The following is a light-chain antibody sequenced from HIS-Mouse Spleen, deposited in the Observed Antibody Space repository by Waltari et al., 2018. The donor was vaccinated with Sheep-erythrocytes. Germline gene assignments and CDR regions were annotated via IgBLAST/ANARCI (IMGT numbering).Light chain of an antibody. Sequence: QSALTQPASVSGSPGPSITIPCPGTSSDVGSSNLFSWYQQHPGKAPKLMIYEGSKRPSGVSNRFSGSKSGNTASLTISGLQAEDEADYYCCSYAGSSTLFGGGTKLTVL. CDR1: SSDVGSSNL. J-gene: IGLJ2*01. CDR2: EGS. V-gene: IGLV2-23*01. CDR3: CSYAGSSTL.